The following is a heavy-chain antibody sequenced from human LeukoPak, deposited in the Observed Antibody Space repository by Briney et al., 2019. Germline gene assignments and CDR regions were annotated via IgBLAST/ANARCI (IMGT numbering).Heavy chain of an antibody. J-gene: IGHJ4*02. V-gene: IGHV1-24*01. Sequence: ASVKVSCKASGYTFTSYGISWVRQAPGKGLEWMGGFDPEDGETIYAQKFQGRVTMTEDTSTDTAYMELSSLRSEDTAVYYCATDLGAGTDYWGQGTLVTVSS. D-gene: IGHD6-13*01. CDR3: ATDLGAGTDY. CDR2: FDPEDGET. CDR1: GYTFTSYG.